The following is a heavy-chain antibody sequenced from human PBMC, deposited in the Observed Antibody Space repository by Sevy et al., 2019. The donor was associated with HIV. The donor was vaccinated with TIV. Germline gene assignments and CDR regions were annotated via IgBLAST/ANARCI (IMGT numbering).Heavy chain of an antibody. CDR1: GFTFSSYG. CDR3: AKGSGWYVDYFDY. V-gene: IGHV3-30*18. Sequence: GGSLRLSCAASGFTFSSYGMHWVRQAPGKGLEWVAVISYDGSNKYYADSVKGRFTISRDNSKNTLYLQMNSLRAEDTAVYYCAKGSGWYVDYFDYWGQGTLVTVSS. J-gene: IGHJ4*02. CDR2: ISYDGSNK. D-gene: IGHD6-19*01.